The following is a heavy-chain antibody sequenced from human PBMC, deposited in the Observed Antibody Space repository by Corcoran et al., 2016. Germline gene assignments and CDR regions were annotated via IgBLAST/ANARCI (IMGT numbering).Heavy chain of an antibody. CDR2: IKQDGSDK. J-gene: IGHJ4*02. V-gene: IGHV3-7*03. Sequence: EVQLVESGGGWVQPGGSLRLSCADSGFTFSSYCMTWVRQAPGKGLEWVASIKQDGSDKYYVDSVRGRFTSSRDNAENSVHLQMNSLRVEDTAVYYGARGCQQAPNWGQGTLVTVSS. CDR1: GFTFSSYC. D-gene: IGHD6-13*01. CDR3: ARGCQQAPN.